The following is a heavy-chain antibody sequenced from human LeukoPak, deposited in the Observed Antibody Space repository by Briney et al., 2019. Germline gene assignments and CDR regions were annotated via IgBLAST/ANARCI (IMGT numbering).Heavy chain of an antibody. D-gene: IGHD3-22*01. V-gene: IGHV3-23*01. CDR2: ISGSGGST. J-gene: IGHJ3*02. CDR1: GFTFSSYA. Sequence: GGSLRLSCAASGFTFSSYAMSWVRQAPGKGLEWVSAISGSGGSTYYADSVKGRFTISRDNSKNTLFLQMNSLRAEDTAVYYCAKGRYYYDSSDAFDIWGQGTMVIVSS. CDR3: AKGRYYYDSSDAFDI.